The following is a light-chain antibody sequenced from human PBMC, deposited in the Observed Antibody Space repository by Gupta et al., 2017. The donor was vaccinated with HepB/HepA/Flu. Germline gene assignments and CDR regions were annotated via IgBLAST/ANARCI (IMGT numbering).Light chain of an antibody. V-gene: IGKV3-15*01. CDR2: GAS. J-gene: IGKJ4*01. CDR1: QSVSSN. CDR3: QQYNKWPPVT. Sequence: EIVMTQSPATLSVSPGERATLSCRASQSVSSNLAWYQQKPGQAPRLLIYGASTRATGIPARFSGSGSGTEFTLTISSRQSEDFAVYYCQQYNKWPPVTFGGGTKVEIK.